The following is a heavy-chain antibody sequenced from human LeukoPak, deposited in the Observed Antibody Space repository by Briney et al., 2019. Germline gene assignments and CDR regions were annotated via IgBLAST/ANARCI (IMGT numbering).Heavy chain of an antibody. CDR1: GYTFTGYG. V-gene: IGHV1-69*13. CDR2: IIPIFTTA. J-gene: IGHJ4*02. D-gene: IGHD3-10*01. CDR3: AREVEYYGSGSYWGVFDY. Sequence: SVKVSCKASGYTFTGYGISWVRQAPGQGLEWMGGIIPIFTTANYAQKFQGRVTITADESTSTVYMELSRLRSKDTAVYYCAREVEYYGSGSYWGVFDYWGQGTLVTVSS.